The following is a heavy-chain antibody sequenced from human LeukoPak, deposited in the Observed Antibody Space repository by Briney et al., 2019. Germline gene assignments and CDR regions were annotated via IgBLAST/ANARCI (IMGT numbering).Heavy chain of an antibody. CDR2: ISGSGGST. V-gene: IGHV3-23*01. Sequence: GGSLRLSCAASGFTFSSYAMSWVRQAPGKGLEWVSAISGSGGSTYYADSVKGRFTISRDNSKNTLYLQMNSLRAEDTAVYYCAKDRPETRTIFGASRDWFDPWGQGTLVTVSS. CDR3: AKDRPETRTIFGASRDWFDP. D-gene: IGHD3-3*01. CDR1: GFTFSSYA. J-gene: IGHJ5*02.